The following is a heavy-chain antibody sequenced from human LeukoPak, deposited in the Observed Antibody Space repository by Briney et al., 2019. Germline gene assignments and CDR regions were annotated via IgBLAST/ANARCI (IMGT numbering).Heavy chain of an antibody. D-gene: IGHD3-10*01. CDR2: IYHSGST. Sequence: SETLSLTCAVSGGSISSSNWWSWVRQPPGKGLEWIGEIYHSGSTNYNPSLKSRVTISVDKSKNQFSLKLSSVTAADTAVYYCASTPQDYGSGSYYDWGQGTLVTASS. CDR3: ASTPQDYGSGSYYD. J-gene: IGHJ4*02. CDR1: GGSISSSNW. V-gene: IGHV4-4*02.